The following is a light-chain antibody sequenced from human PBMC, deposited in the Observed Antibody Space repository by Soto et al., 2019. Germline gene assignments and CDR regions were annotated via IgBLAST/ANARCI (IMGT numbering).Light chain of an antibody. CDR3: GTWDSSLSAVV. J-gene: IGLJ2*01. Sequence: QSVLKQPPSVSAAPGQEVTISCSGSSSNIGSNYVSWYQQLPGTAPKLLIYDNNKRPSGIPDRFSGSKSGTSATLGITGLQTGDEADYYCGTWDSSLSAVVFGGGTKVTVL. CDR1: SSNIGSNY. CDR2: DNN. V-gene: IGLV1-51*01.